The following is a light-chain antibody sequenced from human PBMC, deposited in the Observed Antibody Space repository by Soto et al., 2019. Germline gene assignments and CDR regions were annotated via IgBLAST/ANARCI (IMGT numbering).Light chain of an antibody. Sequence: DIQMNPSPSSLSASVGDRVTITCRASQSISSSRSYLNWYQQKPGKDPKLLIYAASSLQSGVPSRFSGSGSGTDFTRTISSLQPEAFATYYCQQSYSTPLAFGQGTKVELK. CDR3: QQSYSTPLA. CDR1: QSISSSRSY. CDR2: AAS. J-gene: IGKJ1*01. V-gene: IGKV1-39*01.